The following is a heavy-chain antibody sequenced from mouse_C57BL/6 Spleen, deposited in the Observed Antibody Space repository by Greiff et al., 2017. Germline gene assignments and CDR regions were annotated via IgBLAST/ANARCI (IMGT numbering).Heavy chain of an antibody. CDR3: ARDDYDCDGYAMDD. CDR2: IYPRSGNT. D-gene: IGHD2-4*01. V-gene: IGHV1-81*01. J-gene: IGHJ4*01. CDR1: GYTFTSYG. Sequence: VQLQQSGAELARPGASVKLSCKASGYTFTSYGISWVKQRTGQGLEWIGEIYPRSGNTYYNEKFKGKATLTADKSSSTAYMELRSLTSEDSAVYFCARDDYDCDGYAMDDWGQGTSVTVSS.